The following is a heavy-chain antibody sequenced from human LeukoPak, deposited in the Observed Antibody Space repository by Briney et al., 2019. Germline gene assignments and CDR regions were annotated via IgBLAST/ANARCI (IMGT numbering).Heavy chain of an antibody. CDR2: IKEDGSRN. V-gene: IGHV3-7*05. CDR3: ARQLSGWYDADPY. J-gene: IGHJ4*02. D-gene: IGHD6-19*01. Sequence: GGSLRLSCAASGFTFSNCWMSWVRQAPGKGLEWVANIKEDGSRNHYVDSVKGRFTISRDNAKGSLYLQMNSLRAEDTAVYYCARQLSGWYDADPYWGQGTLVTVSS. CDR1: GFTFSNCW.